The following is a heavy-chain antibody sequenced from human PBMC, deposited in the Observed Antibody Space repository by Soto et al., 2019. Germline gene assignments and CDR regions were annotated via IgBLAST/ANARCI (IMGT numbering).Heavy chain of an antibody. CDR3: AHMMITYGGTVGRNAFDV. J-gene: IGHJ3*01. V-gene: IGHV2-5*02. D-gene: IGHD3-16*01. CDR1: GFSLATRGVG. CDR2: IYWDGYQ. Sequence: QITLKESGPTLVEPTETLTLTCTFSGFSLATRGVGVGWIRQPPGKALEWLAIIYWDGYQYYRPSPETRLAIMKDTSTNVVVLTMTALDPMDSATYYRAHMMITYGGTVGRNAFDVWGQGTMVTVSS.